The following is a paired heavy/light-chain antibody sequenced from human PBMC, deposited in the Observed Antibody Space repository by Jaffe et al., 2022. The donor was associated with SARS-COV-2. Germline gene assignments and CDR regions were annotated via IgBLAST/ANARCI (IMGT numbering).Heavy chain of an antibody. CDR1: GGSISNSNYY. D-gene: IGHD3-16*01. J-gene: IGHJ4*02. CDR2: IYYSGRT. Sequence: QLQLQESGPGLVKPSETLSLTCTVSGGSISNSNYYWGWIRQPPGKRLEWIGSIYYSGRTYYSPSLKSRVTISVDTSKSQLSLKLSSVTAADTAVYYCARLGEYDNSPYYWGQGTLVTVSS. CDR3: ARLGEYDNSPYY. V-gene: IGHV4-39*01.
Light chain of an antibody. CDR2: DAS. CDR3: QQRSNWPQLT. CDR1: QSVSSY. V-gene: IGKV3-11*01. Sequence: EIVLTQSPATLSLSPGERATLSCRASQSVSSYLAWYQQKPGQAPRLLIYDASNRATGIPARFSGSGSGTDFTLTISSLEPEDFAIYYCQQRSNWPQLTFGGGTKVEIK. J-gene: IGKJ4*01.